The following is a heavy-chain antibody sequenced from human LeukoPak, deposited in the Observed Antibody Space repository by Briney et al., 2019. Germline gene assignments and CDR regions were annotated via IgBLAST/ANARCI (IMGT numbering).Heavy chain of an antibody. V-gene: IGHV4-59*01. D-gene: IGHD6-19*01. CDR2: IYYSGST. Sequence: PSETLSLTCTVSGGSISSDYWSWIRQPPGKGLEWIGYIYYSGSTNYNPSLKSRVTISVDTSKNQFSLKLSSVTAADTAVYYCARDHSSGLEGMDVWGQGTTVTVSS. CDR3: ARDHSSGLEGMDV. J-gene: IGHJ6*02. CDR1: GGSISSDY.